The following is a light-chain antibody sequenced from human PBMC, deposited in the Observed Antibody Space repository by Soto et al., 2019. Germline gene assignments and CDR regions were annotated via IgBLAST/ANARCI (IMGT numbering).Light chain of an antibody. V-gene: IGLV3-1*01. CDR2: QDS. CDR1: KLGDKY. Sequence: SYELTQPPSVSVSPGQTASITCSGDKLGDKYACWYQQKPGQSPVLVIYQDSKRPSGIPERFSGSNSGNTATLTISGIQAMDEADYYCQAWDSSTLYVFGTGTKLTVL. J-gene: IGLJ1*01. CDR3: QAWDSSTLYV.